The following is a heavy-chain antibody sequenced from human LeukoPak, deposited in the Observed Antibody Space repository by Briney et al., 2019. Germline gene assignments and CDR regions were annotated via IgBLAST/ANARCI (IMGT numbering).Heavy chain of an antibody. CDR2: ISYSGTT. V-gene: IGHV4-59*01. Sequence: PSETLSLTSTVSGDSLSIYYWSWVRHPPGKGLEWGGYISYSGTTNHNPSRKSRVTISVDTSRNQFSLKLSSATAADTAMYYCARVVDGYNLHWYFDLWGRGTLVTVSS. J-gene: IGHJ2*01. D-gene: IGHD5-24*01. CDR3: ARVVDGYNLHWYFDL. CDR1: GDSLSIYY.